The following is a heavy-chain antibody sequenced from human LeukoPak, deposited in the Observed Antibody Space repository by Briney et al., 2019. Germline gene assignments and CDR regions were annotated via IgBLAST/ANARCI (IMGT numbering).Heavy chain of an antibody. CDR2: INHSGST. CDR3: ARGYCTNGVCRDFDY. Sequence: SETLSLTCAVYGGSFSGYYWSWIRQPPGKGLEWIGEINHSGSTNYNPSLKSRVTISVDTSKNQFSLKLSSVSAADTAVYYCARGYCTNGVCRDFDYWGQGTLVTVSS. J-gene: IGHJ4*02. CDR1: GGSFSGYY. V-gene: IGHV4-34*01. D-gene: IGHD2-8*01.